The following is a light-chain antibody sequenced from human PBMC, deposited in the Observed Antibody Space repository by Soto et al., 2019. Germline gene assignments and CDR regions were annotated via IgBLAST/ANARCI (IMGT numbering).Light chain of an antibody. CDR3: QHYGRSPPFT. Sequence: VLTQAPGTLSLSPGERATLSCRASQSISSGSLAWYQQKPGQAPRLLIFAASASVTGIPDRFSGSGSGTGFTLTISRLEPEDFSVYYCQHYGRSPPFTFGPGTKVDIK. J-gene: IGKJ3*01. CDR2: AAS. V-gene: IGKV3-20*01. CDR1: QSISSGS.